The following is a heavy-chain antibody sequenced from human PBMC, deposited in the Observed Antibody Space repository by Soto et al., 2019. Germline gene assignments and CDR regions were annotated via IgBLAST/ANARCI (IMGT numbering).Heavy chain of an antibody. D-gene: IGHD3-10*01. CDR2: ISGSGGST. Sequence: GGSLRLSCAASGFTFSSYAMSWVRQAPGKGLEWVSAISGSGGSTYYADSVKGRFTISRDNSKNTLYLQMNSLRAEDTAVYYCAKWTIIRPMVRGVNFDYWGQGTLVTVSS. CDR1: GFTFSSYA. CDR3: AKWTIIRPMVRGVNFDY. V-gene: IGHV3-23*01. J-gene: IGHJ4*02.